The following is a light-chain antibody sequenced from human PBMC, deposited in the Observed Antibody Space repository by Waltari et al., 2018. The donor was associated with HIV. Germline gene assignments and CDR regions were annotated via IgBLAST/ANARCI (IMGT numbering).Light chain of an antibody. J-gene: IGLJ2*01. CDR1: SSNIGARFD. CDR3: QTYDSSLSGSVV. V-gene: IGLV1-40*01. CDR2: GN. Sequence: QSVLTQPPSVSGAPGQTVTISCTGSSSNIGARFDVPWYQQIPGTAPKLHMYGNNRPSGDPDRFPGSKAGTSATRAITGLQAEDEANYYCQTYDSSLSGSVVVGGGTKLTVL.